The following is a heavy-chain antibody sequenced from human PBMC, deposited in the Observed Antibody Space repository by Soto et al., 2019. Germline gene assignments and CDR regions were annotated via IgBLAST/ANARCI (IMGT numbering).Heavy chain of an antibody. CDR1: GGSISSYY. CDR3: ARHLPVVAAIHDAFDI. Sequence: ASETLSLTCTVSGGSISSYYWCWIRQPPGKGLKWIGYIYYSGSTNYNPSLKSRVTISVDTSKNQFSLKLSSVTAADTAVYYCARHLPVVAAIHDAFDIWGQGTMVTVSS. D-gene: IGHD2-15*01. CDR2: IYYSGST. V-gene: IGHV4-59*08. J-gene: IGHJ3*02.